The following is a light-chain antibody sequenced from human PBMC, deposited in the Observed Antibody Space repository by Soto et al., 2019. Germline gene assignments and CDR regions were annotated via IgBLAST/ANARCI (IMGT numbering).Light chain of an antibody. V-gene: IGLV2-11*01. Sequence: QSVLTQPRSVSGSPGQSVTISCTGTSSDVGGYNYVSRYQQHPGKAPKLMIYDVSKRPSGVPDRFSGSKSGNTASLTISGLQAEDEADYYCCSYAGSYTLGVFGGGTKLTVL. CDR3: CSYAGSYTLGV. CDR2: DVS. J-gene: IGLJ2*01. CDR1: SSDVGGYNY.